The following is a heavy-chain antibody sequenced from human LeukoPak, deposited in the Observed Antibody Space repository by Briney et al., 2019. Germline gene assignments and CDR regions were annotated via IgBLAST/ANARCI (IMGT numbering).Heavy chain of an antibody. J-gene: IGHJ3*01. V-gene: IGHV3-74*01. CDR1: GFTFSSYW. CDR2: INSDGSSA. Sequence: GRSLRLSCAASGFTFSSYWMHWVRQAPGKGLVWVSRINSDGSSASYADSVKGRFTISRDNAKNTLYLQMNSLRAEDTAVYYCAREGCSGGSCYYDAFDVWGQGTMVTVSS. D-gene: IGHD2-15*01. CDR3: AREGCSGGSCYYDAFDV.